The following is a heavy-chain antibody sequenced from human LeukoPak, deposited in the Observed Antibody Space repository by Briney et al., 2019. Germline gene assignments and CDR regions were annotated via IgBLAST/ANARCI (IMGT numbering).Heavy chain of an antibody. CDR3: ARGDILTGKNSDY. D-gene: IGHD3-9*01. CDR2: INPNSGGT. V-gene: IGHV1-2*02. Sequence: ASVKVSCKASGYTFTGYYMHWVRQAPGQGLGWMGWINPNSGGTNYAQKFQGRVTMTRDTSISTAYMELSRLRSDDTAVYYCARGDILTGKNSDYWGQGTLVAVSS. CDR1: GYTFTGYY. J-gene: IGHJ4*02.